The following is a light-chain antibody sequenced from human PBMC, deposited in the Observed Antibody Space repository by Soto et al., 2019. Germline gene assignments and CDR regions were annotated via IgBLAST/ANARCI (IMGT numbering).Light chain of an antibody. CDR1: QSISSW. CDR2: DAS. V-gene: IGKV1-5*01. J-gene: IGKJ1*01. CDR3: QQYNSYSRT. Sequence: DIQMTQSPSTLSASVGDRVTITCRASQSISSWLAWYQQKPGKASKLLIYDASSLESGVPSRFSGSGSGTEFTLTISSLQPDDFATYYCQQYNSYSRTLGQGTKVDIK.